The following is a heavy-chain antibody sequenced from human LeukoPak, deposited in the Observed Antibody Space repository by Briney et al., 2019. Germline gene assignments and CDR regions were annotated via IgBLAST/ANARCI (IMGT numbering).Heavy chain of an antibody. CDR2: IYYSGST. D-gene: IGHD1-14*01. Sequence: SETLSLTCTVSGGSISSYYWSWIRQPPGKGLEWIGYIYYSGSTNYNPSLKSRVTTSVGTSNNQFSLKLSSVTAADTAVYYCAREEAGQFDIWGQGTMVTVSS. CDR3: AREEAGQFDI. CDR1: GGSISSYY. J-gene: IGHJ3*02. V-gene: IGHV4-59*01.